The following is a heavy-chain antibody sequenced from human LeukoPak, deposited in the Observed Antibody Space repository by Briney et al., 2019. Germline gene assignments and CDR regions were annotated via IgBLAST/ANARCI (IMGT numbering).Heavy chain of an antibody. D-gene: IGHD6-19*01. CDR1: GFTFSRYG. Sequence: GGSLRLSCAASGFTFSRYGMHWVRQAPGKGLEWVTAISYDGSNKYYADSVKGRFTISRDNSKNTLYVQMNSLRAEDTAFYYCAKDPKAVSGAFDIWGQGTMVTVSS. J-gene: IGHJ3*02. CDR3: AKDPKAVSGAFDI. CDR2: ISYDGSNK. V-gene: IGHV3-30*04.